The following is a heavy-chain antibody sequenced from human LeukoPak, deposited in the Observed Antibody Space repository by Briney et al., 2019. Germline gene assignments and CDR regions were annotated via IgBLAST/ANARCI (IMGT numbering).Heavy chain of an antibody. J-gene: IGHJ6*03. CDR3: ATVSPNGDYWDARLLDYYMDV. CDR1: GYTFTSYY. Sequence: ASVKVSCKASGYTFTSYYMHWVRQAPGQGLEWMGIINPSGGSTSYAQKFQGRVTMTEDTSTDTAYMELSSLRSEDTAVYYCATVSPNGDYWDARLLDYYMDVWGKGTTVTVSS. V-gene: IGHV1-46*01. D-gene: IGHD4-17*01. CDR2: INPSGGST.